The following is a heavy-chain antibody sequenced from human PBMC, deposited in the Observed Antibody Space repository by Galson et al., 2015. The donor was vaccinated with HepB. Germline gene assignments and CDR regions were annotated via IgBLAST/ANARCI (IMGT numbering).Heavy chain of an antibody. D-gene: IGHD3-3*01. CDR1: GFTFDDYA. CDR3: AKGIFGVVINGFDP. V-gene: IGHV3-9*01. J-gene: IGHJ5*02. Sequence: SLRLSCAASGFTFDDYAMHWVRQAPGKGLEWVSGISWNSGSIGYADSVKGRFTISRDNAKNSLYLQMNSLRAEDTALYYCAKGIFGVVINGFDPWGQGTLVTVSS. CDR2: ISWNSGSI.